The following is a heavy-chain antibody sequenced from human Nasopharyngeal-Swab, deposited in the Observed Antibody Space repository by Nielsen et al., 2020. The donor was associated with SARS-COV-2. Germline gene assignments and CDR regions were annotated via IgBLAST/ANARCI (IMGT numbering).Heavy chain of an antibody. CDR3: ARYRASEWFGELSSPKYYYYYGMDV. V-gene: IGHV3-33*01. CDR2: IWYDGSNK. CDR1: GFTFSSYG. D-gene: IGHD3-10*01. J-gene: IGHJ6*02. Sequence: GESLKISCAASGFTFSSYGMHWVRQAPGKGLEWVAVIWYDGSNKYYADSVKGRFTISRDNSKNTLYLQMNSLRAEDTAVYYCARYRASEWFGELSSPKYYYYYGMDVWGQGTTVTVSS.